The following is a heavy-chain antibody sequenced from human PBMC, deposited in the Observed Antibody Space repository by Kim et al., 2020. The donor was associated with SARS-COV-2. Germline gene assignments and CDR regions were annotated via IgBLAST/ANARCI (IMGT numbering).Heavy chain of an antibody. CDR3: ARDDHY. J-gene: IGHJ4*02. CDR1: GLTVSGNY. D-gene: IGHD3-10*01. CDR2: IYDGGTT. Sequence: GGSLRLSCAGSGLTVSGNYMSWVRQAPGKGLEWVSVIYDGGTTNYADSVKGRFTISRDNSKNTLYLQMNSLSAEDTAVYYCARDDHYWGQGTLVNVSS. V-gene: IGHV3-53*01.